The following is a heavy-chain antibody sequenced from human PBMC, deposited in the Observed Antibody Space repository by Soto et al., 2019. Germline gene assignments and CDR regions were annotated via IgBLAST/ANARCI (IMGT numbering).Heavy chain of an antibody. D-gene: IGHD3-10*01. CDR3: AKERMGAGVRGYFDY. CDR1: GFTFSSYG. V-gene: IGHV3-30*18. CDR2: ISYDGSNK. J-gene: IGHJ4*02. Sequence: QVQLVESGGGVVQPGKSLRLSCAGSGFTFSSYGMDWVRQAPGKGLEWVAVISYDGSNKYYADSVKGRFTVSRDNSKNTLYLQMSSLRADDTAVYDCAKERMGAGVRGYFDYWGQGTLVTVSS.